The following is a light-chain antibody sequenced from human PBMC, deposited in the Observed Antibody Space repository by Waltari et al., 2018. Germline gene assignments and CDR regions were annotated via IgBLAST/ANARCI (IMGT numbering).Light chain of an antibody. J-gene: IGKJ3*01. CDR1: QSVSSN. Sequence: ETVMTQSPATLSVSPGERATLTRRASQSVSSNLAWYQQKPGQAPRLLIYGASTRATGIPARFSGSGSGTEFTLTISSLQSEDFAVYYCQQYNNWPPFTFGPGTKVDIK. CDR3: QQYNNWPPFT. CDR2: GAS. V-gene: IGKV3-15*01.